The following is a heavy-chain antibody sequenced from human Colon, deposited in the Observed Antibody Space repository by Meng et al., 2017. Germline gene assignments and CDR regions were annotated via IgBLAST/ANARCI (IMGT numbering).Heavy chain of an antibody. Sequence: QVQVQQWGAGLLKPSETLSLTCAISGASFSGYYWTWVRHPPGKGLEWIGEISHTGDTSYNPSLSSRVTISRDTSKNQFSLSLTSVTAADTAVYYCARGPHSAWPLLAYWGQGTLVTVS. V-gene: IGHV4-34*01. CDR1: GASFSGYY. CDR3: ARGPHSAWPLLAY. CDR2: ISHTGDT. J-gene: IGHJ4*02. D-gene: IGHD1-26*01.